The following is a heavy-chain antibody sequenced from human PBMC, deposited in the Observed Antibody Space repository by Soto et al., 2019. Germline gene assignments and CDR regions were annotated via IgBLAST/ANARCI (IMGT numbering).Heavy chain of an antibody. CDR3: ARPWGTTPAVWDFEL. CDR1: GDFISSHY. Sequence: QVQLQESGPGLVKPSETLSLTCTVSGDFISSHYWSWIRQPPGKGLEWVVYVYHNGKTDSNPSLTRRVTISLDTSKNQPSQSLTPVTAADSAVYYCARPWGTTPAVWDFELWGRGTLVTVSS. D-gene: IGHD1-26*01. J-gene: IGHJ2*01. CDR2: VYHNGKT. V-gene: IGHV4-59*08.